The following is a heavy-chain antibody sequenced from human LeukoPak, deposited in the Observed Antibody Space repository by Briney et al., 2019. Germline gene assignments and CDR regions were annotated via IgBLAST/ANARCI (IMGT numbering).Heavy chain of an antibody. D-gene: IGHD6-13*01. CDR2: ISWNGGTK. Sequence: GGSLRLSCAASGFTFDNYAMHWVRQVPGKGLEWVSGISWNGGTKDSADSVKGRFTISRDNAKNSLYLQMNSLRAEDTAVYYCARTAAGTPHFLRSDYFDYWGQGTLVTVSS. CDR1: GFTFDNYA. V-gene: IGHV3-9*01. J-gene: IGHJ4*02. CDR3: ARTAAGTPHFLRSDYFDY.